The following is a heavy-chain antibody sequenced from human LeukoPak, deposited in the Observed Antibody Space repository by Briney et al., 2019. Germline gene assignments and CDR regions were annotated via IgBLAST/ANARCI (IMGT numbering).Heavy chain of an antibody. CDR3: AKDRGYSYGS. CDR2: ISSNGGRT. J-gene: IGHJ5*02. Sequence: GGSLRLSCAASGFTFRSYGMHWVRQAPGKGLEYVSAISSNGGRTYYANSVKGRFTISRDNSKDTLYLQMNSLRAEDTALYYCAKDRGYSYGSWGQGTLVTVSS. V-gene: IGHV3-64*01. D-gene: IGHD5-18*01. CDR1: GFTFRSYG.